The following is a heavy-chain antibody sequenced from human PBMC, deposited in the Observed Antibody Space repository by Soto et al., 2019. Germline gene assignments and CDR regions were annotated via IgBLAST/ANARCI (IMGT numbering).Heavy chain of an antibody. CDR3: ARESESSGNYFED. V-gene: IGHV1-69*08. J-gene: IGHJ4*01. CDR1: GDSLTRYS. Sequence: QVQLEQSGAEMKKPGSSVKVSCQASGDSLTRYSISWVRQAPGQGLEWMGRIIPVFGSAEYSQKFQGRVVISVDTFTQTAHMELTSLRSDDTAVYYCARESESSGNYFEDWGRGTLVTVSS. D-gene: IGHD3-22*01. CDR2: IIPVFGSA.